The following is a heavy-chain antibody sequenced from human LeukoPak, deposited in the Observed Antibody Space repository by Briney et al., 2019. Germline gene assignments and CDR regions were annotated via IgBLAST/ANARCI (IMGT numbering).Heavy chain of an antibody. Sequence: GGSLRLSCAASGFTFSSYAMSWVRQAPGKGLEWVSAISGSGGSTYYADSVRGRFTISRDNSKNTLYLQMNSLRAEDTAVYYCAKDGAVAAHRGWFDPWGQGTLVAVSS. J-gene: IGHJ5*02. D-gene: IGHD6-19*01. V-gene: IGHV3-23*01. CDR1: GFTFSSYA. CDR3: AKDGAVAAHRGWFDP. CDR2: ISGSGGST.